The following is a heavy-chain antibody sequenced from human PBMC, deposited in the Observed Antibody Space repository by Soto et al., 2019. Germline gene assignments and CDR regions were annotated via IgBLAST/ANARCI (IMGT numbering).Heavy chain of an antibody. CDR2: ISHDGINK. CDR3: ARDMYSSACFVKWFEP. J-gene: IGHJ5*02. V-gene: IGHV3-30-3*01. D-gene: IGHD6-19*01. Sequence: QVRLVESGGGVVQPGRSLRLSCTASGFSFSSYAMYWFRQPPGKGLEWVAVISHDGINKHYADSVKGRVTVSRDNSNHSLDLQLNSLRGEDKAMYYCARDMYSSACFVKWFEPWGQGTMVTVSS. CDR1: GFSFSSYA.